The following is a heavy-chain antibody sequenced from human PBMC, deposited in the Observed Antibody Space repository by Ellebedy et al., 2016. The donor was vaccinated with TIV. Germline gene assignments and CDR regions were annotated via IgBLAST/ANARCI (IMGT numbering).Heavy chain of an antibody. CDR3: AREGTGIFDW. Sequence: GESLKISCTASGFTFSSHWMHWVRQAPGKGLVWVSRISSDGSYTSYADSVKGRFTVSRDNAKNSLSLQMNSLRAEDTAVYYCAREGTGIFDWWGQGTLVTVSS. CDR1: GFTFSSHW. D-gene: IGHD3-9*01. V-gene: IGHV3-74*01. J-gene: IGHJ4*02. CDR2: ISSDGSYT.